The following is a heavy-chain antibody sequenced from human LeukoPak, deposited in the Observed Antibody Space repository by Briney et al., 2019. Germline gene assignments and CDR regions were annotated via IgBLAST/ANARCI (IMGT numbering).Heavy chain of an antibody. CDR3: AKDPNGDYIGAFDF. V-gene: IGHV3-23*01. J-gene: IGHJ3*01. CDR1: GFTFSSYA. CDR2: IKGDGGGT. Sequence: GGSLRLSCAASGFTFSSYAMSWVRQAPGKGLEWVSDIKGDGGGTHYADSVKGRFTISRDNSKNTLYLQMNSLRVEDTAIYYCAKDPNGDYIGAFDFWGRGTMVTVSS. D-gene: IGHD2-21*02.